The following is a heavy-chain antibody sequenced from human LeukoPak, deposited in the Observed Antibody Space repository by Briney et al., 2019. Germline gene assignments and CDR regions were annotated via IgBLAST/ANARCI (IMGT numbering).Heavy chain of an antibody. V-gene: IGHV4-4*07. J-gene: IGHJ4*02. CDR2: IHTSGRT. Sequence: SETLSPTCTVSGGSIKNYYWNWIRQPAGKGLEWIGRIHTSGRTNYNPSLKSRLTMSVDTSKNQFSLRLTSVTAADTAVYYCARDGGSGWYDYWGQGILVTVSS. CDR1: GGSIKNYY. CDR3: ARDGGSGWYDY. D-gene: IGHD6-19*01.